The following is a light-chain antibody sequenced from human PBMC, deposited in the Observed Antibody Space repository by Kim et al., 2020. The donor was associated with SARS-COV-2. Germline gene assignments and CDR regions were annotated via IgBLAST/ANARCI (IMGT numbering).Light chain of an antibody. V-gene: IGLV3-21*04. CDR1: NSGSKS. CDR3: QVWDSSSDHPV. J-gene: IGLJ3*02. CDR2: YDS. Sequence: APGQTARITCGGNNSGSKSVHWYQQKPGQAPVLVIYYDSDRPSGIPERCSGSNSGNTATLTISRVEAGDEADYYCQVWDSSSDHPVFGGGTQLTVL.